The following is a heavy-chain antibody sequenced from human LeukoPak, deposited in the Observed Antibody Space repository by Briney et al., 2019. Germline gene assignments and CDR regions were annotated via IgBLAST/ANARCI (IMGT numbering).Heavy chain of an antibody. D-gene: IGHD2-2*01. CDR3: ARDPRQYQLLLFGYYHYYMDV. V-gene: IGHV3-21*01. CDR1: GFTFSSYS. CDR2: ISSSSSYI. J-gene: IGHJ6*03. Sequence: PGGSLRLSCAASGFTFSSYSMNWVRQAPGKGLEWVSSISSSSSYIYYADSVKGRFTISRDNAKNSLYLQMNSLRAEDTAVYYCARDPRQYQLLLFGYYHYYMDVWGKGTTVTVSS.